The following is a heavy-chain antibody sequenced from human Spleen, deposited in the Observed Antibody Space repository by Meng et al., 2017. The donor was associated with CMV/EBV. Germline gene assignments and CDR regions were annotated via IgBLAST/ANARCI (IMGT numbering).Heavy chain of an antibody. J-gene: IGHJ5*02. Sequence: SVKVSCKASGDTFRRYSISWVRQAPGQGLEWMGRIIPIVNVADYAQKFQGRVTIAADKSTTTAYMELSSLRSEDTAVYYCARSLVGATSWFDPWGQGTLVTVSS. V-gene: IGHV1-69*02. CDR3: ARSLVGATSWFDP. CDR1: GDTFRRYS. D-gene: IGHD1-26*01. CDR2: IIPIVNVA.